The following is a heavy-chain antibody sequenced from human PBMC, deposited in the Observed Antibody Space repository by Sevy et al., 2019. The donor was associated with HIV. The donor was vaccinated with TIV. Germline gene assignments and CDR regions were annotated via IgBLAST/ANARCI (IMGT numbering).Heavy chain of an antibody. CDR2: ISYDGSNK. Sequence: GRSLRLSCAASGFTFSSYAMHWVRQAPGKGLEWVAVISYDGSNKYYADSVKGRFTISRDNSKNTLYLQMNSLRAEDTAVYYCARDEDSSSWSAYDAFDIWGQGTMVTVSS. CDR1: GFTFSSYA. J-gene: IGHJ3*02. D-gene: IGHD6-13*01. CDR3: ARDEDSSSWSAYDAFDI. V-gene: IGHV3-30-3*01.